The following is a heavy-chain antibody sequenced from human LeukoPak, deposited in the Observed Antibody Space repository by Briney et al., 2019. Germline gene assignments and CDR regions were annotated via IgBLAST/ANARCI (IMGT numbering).Heavy chain of an antibody. CDR2: INHSGST. J-gene: IGHJ5*02. CDR1: GGSFSGYY. CDR3: ARGRYVRSLRSNNWFDP. V-gene: IGHV4-34*01. Sequence: SETLSLTCAVYGGSFSGYYWSWIRQPPGKGLEWIGEINHSGSTNYNPSLKSRVTISVDTSKNQFSLKLGSVTAADTAVYYCARGRYVRSLRSNNWFDPWGQGTLVTVSS. D-gene: IGHD5/OR15-5a*01.